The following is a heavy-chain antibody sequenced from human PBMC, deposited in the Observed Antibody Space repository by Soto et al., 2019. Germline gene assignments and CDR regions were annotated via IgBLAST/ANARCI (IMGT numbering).Heavy chain of an antibody. V-gene: IGHV1-8*01. J-gene: IGHJ4*02. CDR3: ARGRASGSYYLLDY. Sequence: GASVKVSCKASGDTFTTYDINWVRQATGHGLEWMGWINPNSGNIGYAQRFQGRVTMTRDTAIRTAYMEVSSLRSDDTAVYYCARGRASGSYYLLDYGGQGTLVTGSS. CDR2: INPNSGNI. D-gene: IGHD3-10*01. CDR1: GDTFTTYD.